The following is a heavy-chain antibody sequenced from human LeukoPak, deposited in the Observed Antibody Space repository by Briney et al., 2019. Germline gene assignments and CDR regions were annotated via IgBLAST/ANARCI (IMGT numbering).Heavy chain of an antibody. Sequence: GGSLRLSCAASGFTFNGYGMNWVRQAPGKGLEWVSVIGANGLSTYYADSVKGRFTISTDNYKNTLYLQMNSLRVEDTALYYCAKNGASSGYSAMDVWGKGTTVTVSS. J-gene: IGHJ6*03. D-gene: IGHD3-22*01. CDR2: IGANGLST. CDR3: AKNGASSGYSAMDV. V-gene: IGHV3-23*01. CDR1: GFTFNGYG.